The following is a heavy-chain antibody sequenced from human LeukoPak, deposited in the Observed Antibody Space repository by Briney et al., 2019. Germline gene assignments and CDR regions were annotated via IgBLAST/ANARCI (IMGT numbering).Heavy chain of an antibody. J-gene: IGHJ5*02. V-gene: IGHV1-69*01. CDR2: ILPIFGTA. CDR1: GGTFGSYV. D-gene: IGHD4-23*01. CDR3: ARGRGGLDP. Sequence: GSSVKVSCKTSGGTFGSYVISWVRQAPGQGLDWMGGILPIFGTADYAQKFQGRVTITADESTNTAYMELKSLTSEDTAVYYCARGRGGLDPWGQGTLVTVSS.